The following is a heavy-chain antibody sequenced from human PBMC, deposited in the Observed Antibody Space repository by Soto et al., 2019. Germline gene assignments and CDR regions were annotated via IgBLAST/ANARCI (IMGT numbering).Heavy chain of an antibody. J-gene: IGHJ4*02. D-gene: IGHD6-13*01. CDR1: GYTFSSHY. CDR2: INPSGDGT. Sequence: GASVKVSCKASGYTFSSHYMYWVRQAPGQGLEWMGRINPSGDGTNYAQKFQGRVTITRDTSASTAYMELSSLRSEDTAVYYCARGVAAPLDYWGQGTLVTVSS. CDR3: ARGVAAPLDY. V-gene: IGHV1-46*01.